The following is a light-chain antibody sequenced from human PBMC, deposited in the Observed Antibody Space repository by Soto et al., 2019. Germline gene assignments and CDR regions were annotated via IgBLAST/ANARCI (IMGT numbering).Light chain of an antibody. J-gene: IGLJ1*01. CDR2: GVT. CDR1: SSDIGSYNI. V-gene: IGLV2-14*01. CDR3: FSHRSGNSHV. Sequence: QSALTQPASVSGSPGQSITISCTGTSSDIGSYNIVSWYQQYPGKAPKLMIYGVTNRPSGVSDRFSGSKTGNTASLTISGLQADDEAAYYCFSHRSGNSHVFGTGTKVTVL.